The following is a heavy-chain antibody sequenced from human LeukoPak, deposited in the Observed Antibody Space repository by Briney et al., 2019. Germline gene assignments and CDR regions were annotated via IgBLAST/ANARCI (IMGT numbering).Heavy chain of an antibody. D-gene: IGHD1-14*01. CDR3: ARVNRPGSIDY. J-gene: IGHJ4*01. CDR1: GFTFSNYE. CDR2: ISGSGSTL. Sequence: GGSLRLSCAVSGFTFSNYEMNLVRQAPGKGLEWVSYISGSGSTLYNADSVKGRFTISRDNAKNSLYLQMNSLRAEDRAVYYCARVNRPGSIDYWGQGTLVTVSS. V-gene: IGHV3-48*03.